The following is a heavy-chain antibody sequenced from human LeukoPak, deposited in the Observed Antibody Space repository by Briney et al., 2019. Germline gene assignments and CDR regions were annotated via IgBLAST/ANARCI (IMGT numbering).Heavy chain of an antibody. V-gene: IGHV1-8*01. CDR3: ARGPHENRSRDH. CDR1: GYTFTSYD. D-gene: IGHD1-14*01. J-gene: IGHJ4*02. CDR2: MKPNSGDT. Sequence: ASVKVSCKASGYTFTSYDINWVRQATGQGLEWVGWMKPNSGDTGYAQKFQGRVTMTRNIYMNIDYMELPSLTSEDTAVCYCARGPHENRSRDHWGQGTLVTVSS.